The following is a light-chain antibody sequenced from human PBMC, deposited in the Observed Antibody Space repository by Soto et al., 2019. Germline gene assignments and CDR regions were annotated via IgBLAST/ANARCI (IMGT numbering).Light chain of an antibody. J-gene: IGKJ1*01. CDR2: GAS. CDR1: QSVSSS. V-gene: IGKV3-15*01. CDR3: QQYNNWWT. Sequence: EIVLTQPPGTLSLSPGERATLSCRASQSVSSSFLAWYQQKPGQAPRLLIYGASTRATGIPARFSGSGSGTEFTLTISSLQSEDFAVYYCQQYNNWWTFGQGTKVDIK.